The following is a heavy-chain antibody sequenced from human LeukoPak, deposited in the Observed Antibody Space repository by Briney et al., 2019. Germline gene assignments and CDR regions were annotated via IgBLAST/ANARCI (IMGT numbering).Heavy chain of an antibody. J-gene: IGHJ4*02. Sequence: PSQTLSLTCTVSAGSISRGRYDWSWIRQPAGKGLEWIGRIYTSGSTNYNPSLKSRVSISVATSKNTFSVKLRSVTAGDTAASYCASRHYYDSSFDYWGQGTLVTASS. V-gene: IGHV4-61*02. D-gene: IGHD3-22*01. CDR3: ASRHYYDSSFDY. CDR2: IYTSGST. CDR1: AGSISRGRYD.